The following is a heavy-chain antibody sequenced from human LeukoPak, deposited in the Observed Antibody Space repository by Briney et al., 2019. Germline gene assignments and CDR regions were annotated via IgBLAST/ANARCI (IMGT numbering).Heavy chain of an antibody. D-gene: IGHD6-19*01. CDR2: IVVGSGNT. V-gene: IGHV1-58*02. CDR1: GFTFTSSA. Sequence: SVKVSCKASGFTFTSSAMQWVRQARGQRLEWIGWIVVGSGNTNYALKFQERVTITRDMSTSTAYMELSSLRSEDTAVYYCAARDLAETLVGKIVAGHRRRYYYGMDVWGQGTTVTVSS. J-gene: IGHJ6*02. CDR3: AARDLAETLVGKIVAGHRRRYYYGMDV.